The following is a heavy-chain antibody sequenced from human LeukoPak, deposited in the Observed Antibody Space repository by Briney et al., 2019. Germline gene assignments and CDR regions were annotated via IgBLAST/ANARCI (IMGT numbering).Heavy chain of an antibody. CDR1: GFTFSNYG. J-gene: IGHJ4*02. D-gene: IGHD3-22*01. CDR2: IRYDGSNK. V-gene: IGHV3-30*02. Sequence: PGGSLRLSCAASGFTFSNYGMHWVRQAPGKGLEWVAFIRYDGSNKYYADSVKGRFTISRDNSKNTLYLQMNSLRAEDTAVYYCAKDGPTYYYDSSGYYSPYYFDYWGQGTLVTVSS. CDR3: AKDGPTYYYDSSGYYSPYYFDY.